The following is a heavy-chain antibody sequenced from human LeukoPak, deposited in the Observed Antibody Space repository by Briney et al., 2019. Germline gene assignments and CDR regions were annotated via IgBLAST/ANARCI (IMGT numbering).Heavy chain of an antibody. V-gene: IGHV3-23*01. CDR2: INNSGGST. J-gene: IGHJ4*02. D-gene: IGHD1-20*01. CDR3: AKELGYNWNYFDD. Sequence: GGSLRLSCAASGFTFSSYAMNWVRQAPGKGLEWVSGINNSGGSTYYADSVKGRFTISRDNSKNTLYLHMNSLRGEDTAVYYCAKELGYNWNYFDDWGQGTLVTVSS. CDR1: GFTFSSYA.